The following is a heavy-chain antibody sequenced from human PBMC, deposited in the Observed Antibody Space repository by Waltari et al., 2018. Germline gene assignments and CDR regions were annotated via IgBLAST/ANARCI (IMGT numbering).Heavy chain of an antibody. CDR3: ARGVEMATND. V-gene: IGHV4-59*11. D-gene: IGHD5-12*01. J-gene: IGHJ4*02. Sequence: QVQLQESGPGLVKPSETLSLTCTVSGGSISSHYWSWIRQTPGKGLEWIGYIYYSGSTNYNPSLKSRVTISVDTSKNQFSLKLSSVTAADTAVYYCARGVEMATNDWGQGTLVTVSS. CDR2: IYYSGST. CDR1: GGSISSHY.